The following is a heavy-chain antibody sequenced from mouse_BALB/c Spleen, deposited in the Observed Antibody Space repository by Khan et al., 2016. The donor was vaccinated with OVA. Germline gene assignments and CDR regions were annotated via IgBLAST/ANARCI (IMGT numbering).Heavy chain of an antibody. D-gene: IGHD2-14*01. V-gene: IGHV1S136*01. CDR1: GYTFTSYV. CDR3: ARNYRYDVYFDY. J-gene: IGHJ2*01. Sequence: VQLKQSGPELVKPGASVKMSCKASGYTFTSYVIHWVKQKPGQGLDWIGYMYPYNDDTKSNEKFKGKATLTSDKSSSTAYMELRSLTSEDSAVYYCARNYRYDVYFDYWGQGTTLTVSS. CDR2: MYPYNDDT.